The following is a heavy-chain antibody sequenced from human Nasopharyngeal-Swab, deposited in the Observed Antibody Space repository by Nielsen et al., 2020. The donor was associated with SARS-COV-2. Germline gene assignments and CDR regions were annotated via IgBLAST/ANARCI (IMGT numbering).Heavy chain of an antibody. CDR2: ISYSGIT. D-gene: IGHD2/OR15-2a*01. Sequence: SETLSLTCTVAGGSISSGGYYWTWIRQHPGKGLEWIGYISYSGITYYNPSLKSRVTISVDTSQNQFSLKVNSVTAADTAVYYCARAFADSLYGMDVWGQGTTVTVSS. CDR3: ARAFADSLYGMDV. J-gene: IGHJ6*02. V-gene: IGHV4-31*03. CDR1: GGSISSGGYY.